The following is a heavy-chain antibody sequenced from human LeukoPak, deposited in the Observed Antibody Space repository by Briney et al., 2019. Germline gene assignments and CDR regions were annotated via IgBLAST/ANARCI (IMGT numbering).Heavy chain of an antibody. J-gene: IGHJ4*02. V-gene: IGHV3-30-3*01. D-gene: IGHD6-19*01. CDR3: ATSPSVAAIY. CDR1: GFTFSSYA. Sequence: PGRSLRLSCAASGFTFSSYAMHWVRQAPGKGLEWVAVISYDGSNKYYADSVKGRFTISRDNSKNTLYLQMNSLRAEDTAVYYCATSPSVAAIYWGQGTLVTVSS. CDR2: ISYDGSNK.